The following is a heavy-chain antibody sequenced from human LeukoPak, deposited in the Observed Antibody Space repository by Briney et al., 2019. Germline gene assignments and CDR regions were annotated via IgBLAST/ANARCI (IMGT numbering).Heavy chain of an antibody. V-gene: IGHV5-51*01. CDR3: ARTCSSTSCYFDY. Sequence: GESLKISCKGSGYSFTSYWIGWVRQMPGKCLEWMGIIYPGDSDTRYSPSFQGQVTISADKSISTAYLQWSSLKASDTAMYYCARTCSSTSCYFDYWGQGTLVTVSS. CDR2: IYPGDSDT. D-gene: IGHD2-2*01. CDR1: GYSFTSYW. J-gene: IGHJ4*02.